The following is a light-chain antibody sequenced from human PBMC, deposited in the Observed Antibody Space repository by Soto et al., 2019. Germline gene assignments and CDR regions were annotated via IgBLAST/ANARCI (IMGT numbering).Light chain of an antibody. J-gene: IGKJ3*01. CDR2: GAS. CDR3: QQRSNWPPLFT. Sequence: ETVLTQSPGTLSLSPGERATLSCRASQSVASSYLAWYQQKPGQAPRLLIYGASSRATGIPDRFSGSGSGADFTLTISRLEPEDFAVYYCQQRSNWPPLFTFGPGTKVDIK. V-gene: IGKV3D-20*02. CDR1: QSVASSY.